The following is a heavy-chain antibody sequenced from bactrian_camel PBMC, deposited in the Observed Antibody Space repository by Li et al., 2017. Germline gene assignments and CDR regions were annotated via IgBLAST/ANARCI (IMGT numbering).Heavy chain of an antibody. CDR1: GFTFNDDD. CDR3: TAKRRGRWSRGGYCRRLNQYGY. D-gene: IGHD2*01. V-gene: IGHV3S61*01. J-gene: IGHJ6*01. Sequence: VQLVESGGASVLTGGSLKLSCTASGFTFNDDDMGWYRQAQGNECELVSAINDGKAFYSDTVRGRFTVSQDSAKNTMYLEMNDLKPLDTAVYHCTAKRRGRWSRGGYCRRLNQYGYWGQGTQVTVS. CDR2: INDGKA.